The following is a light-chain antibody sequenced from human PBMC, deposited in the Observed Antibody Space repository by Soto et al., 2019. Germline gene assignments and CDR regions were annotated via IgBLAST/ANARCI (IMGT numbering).Light chain of an antibody. J-gene: IGKJ1*01. CDR1: QSILYSSNNENY. CDR3: QQYYSTTWT. V-gene: IGKV4-1*01. CDR2: WAS. Sequence: DMVLTQSPDFQAVQLGAWATVNGKSSQSILYSSNNENYLAWYQQKPGQPPKLLIFWASTRESGVPDRFSGSGSGTDFTLTISSLQAEDVAVYYCQQYYSTTWTFGQGTKVDIK.